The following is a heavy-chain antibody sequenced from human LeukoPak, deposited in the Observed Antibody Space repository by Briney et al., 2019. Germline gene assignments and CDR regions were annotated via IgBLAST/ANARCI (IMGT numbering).Heavy chain of an antibody. J-gene: IGHJ3*02. V-gene: IGHV4-59*01. Sequence: PSETLSLTCTVSGGSISSYYWSWIRQPPGKGLEWIGYIYYSGSTNYNPSLESRLTISADTSKNQFSLKLSSVTAADTAVYYCARSGYSYGADAFDIWGQGTMVTVSS. CDR1: GGSISSYY. D-gene: IGHD5-18*01. CDR3: ARSGYSYGADAFDI. CDR2: IYYSGST.